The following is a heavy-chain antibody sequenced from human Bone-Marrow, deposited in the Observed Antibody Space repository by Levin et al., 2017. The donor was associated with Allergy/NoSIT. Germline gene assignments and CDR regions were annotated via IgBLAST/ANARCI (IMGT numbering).Heavy chain of an antibody. CDR2: LFYIGST. Sequence: PSETLSLTCTVSGGSISSFHWSWIRQPPGKGLEWIGYLFYIGSTNYNPSLKSRVTISVDMSKNQLSLKLSSVTAADTAVYYCARRAVVGQGNDAFDIWGQGTMVTVSS. J-gene: IGHJ3*02. V-gene: IGHV4-59*08. D-gene: IGHD2-15*01. CDR1: GGSISSFH. CDR3: ARRAVVGQGNDAFDI.